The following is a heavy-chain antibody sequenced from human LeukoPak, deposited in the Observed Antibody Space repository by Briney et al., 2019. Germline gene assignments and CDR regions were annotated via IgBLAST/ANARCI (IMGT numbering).Heavy chain of an antibody. D-gene: IGHD4-17*01. V-gene: IGHV4-30-2*01. J-gene: IGHJ6*02. Sequence: SETLSLTCTVSGGSISSGGYYWSWNRQPPGKGLEWIGYIYHSGSTYYNPSLKSRVAISIAMSKNQFSLNLNSVTAADTAVYYCARGGYGDYKLHYYHYGMDVWGQGTTVTVSS. CDR1: GGSISSGGYY. CDR2: IYHSGST. CDR3: ARGGYGDYKLHYYHYGMDV.